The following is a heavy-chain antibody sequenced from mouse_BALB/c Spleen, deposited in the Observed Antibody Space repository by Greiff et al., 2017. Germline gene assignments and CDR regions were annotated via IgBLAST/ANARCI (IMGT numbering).Heavy chain of an antibody. CDR3: ARYYYGSSPSYFDV. J-gene: IGHJ1*01. CDR2: ISYSGST. V-gene: IGHV3-8*02. CDR1: GDSITSGY. D-gene: IGHD1-1*01. Sequence: VQLKQSGPSLVKPSQTLSLTCSVTGDSITSGYWNWIRKFPGNKLEYMGYISYSGSTYYNPSLKSRISITRDTSKNQYYLQLNSVTTEDTATYYCARYYYGSSPSYFDVWGAGTTVTVSS.